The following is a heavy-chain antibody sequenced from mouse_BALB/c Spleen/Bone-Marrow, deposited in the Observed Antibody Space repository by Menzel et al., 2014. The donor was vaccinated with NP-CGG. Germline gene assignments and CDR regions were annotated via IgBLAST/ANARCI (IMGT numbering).Heavy chain of an antibody. D-gene: IGHD1-1*01. CDR1: GYSFTGYY. V-gene: IGHV1S34*01. J-gene: IGHJ4*01. CDR2: ISCYNGAT. CDR3: ARLDYGSSYAMDY. Sequence: LALTGASVKISCKASGYSFTGYYIHWVKQSHGKSLEWIGYISCYNGATNFNQKFKGKATFTVDTSSSTAYMQFNSLTSKDSAVYYCARLDYGSSYAMDYWGQGTSVTVSS.